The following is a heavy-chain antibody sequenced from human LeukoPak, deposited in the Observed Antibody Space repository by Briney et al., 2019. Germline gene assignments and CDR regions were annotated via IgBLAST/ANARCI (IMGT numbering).Heavy chain of an antibody. CDR1: GFTFSNAW. CDR2: IKSKTGGGTT. CDR3: TTLDYDILTGWDT. D-gene: IGHD3-9*01. Sequence: GGSLRLSCAASGFTFSNAWMSWVRQAPGKGLEWVGRIKSKTGGGTTDYAAPVKGRFTISRDDSKNTLYLQMNSLKTEDTAVYYCTTLDYDILTGWDTWGQGTLVTVSS. V-gene: IGHV3-15*01. J-gene: IGHJ5*02.